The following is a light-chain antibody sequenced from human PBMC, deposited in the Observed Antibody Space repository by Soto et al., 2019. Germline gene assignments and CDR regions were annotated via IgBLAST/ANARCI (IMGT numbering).Light chain of an antibody. CDR3: QQYNSYPWT. J-gene: IGKJ1*01. Sequence: DIQMTQSPSTLSASVGDKVTIGCRASQSISSWLAWYQQKPGKAPKLLIYKASTLESGVPSNFSGSGSGTEFTLSISSLQPEDFATYYCQQYNSYPWTFGQGTRWIS. CDR1: QSISSW. V-gene: IGKV1-5*03. CDR2: KAS.